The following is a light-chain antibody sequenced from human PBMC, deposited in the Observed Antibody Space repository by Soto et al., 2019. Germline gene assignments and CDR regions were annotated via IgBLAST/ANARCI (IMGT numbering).Light chain of an antibody. CDR1: SSDVGGYNY. V-gene: IGLV2-14*01. Sequence: QSVLTQPASVSGSPGQSITISCTGTSSDVGGYNYVSWYQQHPGKAPKLMIHEVSNRPSGVSNRFSGSKSGNTASLTISGLQAEDEADYYCSSYTSSSTVVFGGGTKLTVL. CDR3: SSYTSSSTVV. CDR2: EVS. J-gene: IGLJ2*01.